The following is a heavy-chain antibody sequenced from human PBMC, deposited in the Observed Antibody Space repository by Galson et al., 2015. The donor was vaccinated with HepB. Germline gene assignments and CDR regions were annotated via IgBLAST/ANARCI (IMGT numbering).Heavy chain of an antibody. CDR2: IRYDGSNK. V-gene: IGHV3-30*02. CDR3: AKDDRYGSGSCLDY. D-gene: IGHD3-10*01. CDR1: GFTFSSYG. J-gene: IGHJ4*02. Sequence: SLRLSCAASGFTFSSYGMHWVRQAPGKGLEWVAFIRYDGSNKYYADSVKGRFTISRDNSKNTLYLQMNSLRAEDTAVYYCAKDDRYGSGSCLDYWGQGTLVTVSS.